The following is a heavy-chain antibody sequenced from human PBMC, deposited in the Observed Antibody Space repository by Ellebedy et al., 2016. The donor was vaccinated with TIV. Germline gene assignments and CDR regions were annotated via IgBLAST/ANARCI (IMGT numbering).Heavy chain of an antibody. D-gene: IGHD1-26*01. CDR3: TRDSGWEETD. Sequence: GGSLRLXXAASGFTFSSYAMSWVRQAPGKGLEWVSGISGSGGSTYYADSVKGRFTISRDNSKSTLHLQMNSLRVEDTAMYFCTRDSGWEETDWGQGTLVIVSS. CDR2: ISGSGGST. J-gene: IGHJ4*02. CDR1: GFTFSSYA. V-gene: IGHV3-23*01.